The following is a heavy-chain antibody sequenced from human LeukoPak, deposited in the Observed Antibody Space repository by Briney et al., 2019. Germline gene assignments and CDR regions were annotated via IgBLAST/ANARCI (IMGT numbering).Heavy chain of an antibody. J-gene: IGHJ3*02. CDR2: IYIDDSDT. CDR1: GYSFTSNW. V-gene: IGHV5-51*01. CDR3: ARSDSSSRDAFDI. Sequence: GESLEISCKGSGYSFTSNWIGWVRQMPGKGLELMGIIYIDDSDTIYSPSFQGKVTISVDKSVITAYLQWSNLKASDTAMYYCARSDSSSRDAFDIWGQGTMVTVSS. D-gene: IGHD6-13*01.